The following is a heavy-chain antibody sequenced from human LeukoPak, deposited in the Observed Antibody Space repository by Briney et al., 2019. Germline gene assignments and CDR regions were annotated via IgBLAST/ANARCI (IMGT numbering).Heavy chain of an antibody. CDR3: ARASQLVSHSDY. D-gene: IGHD6-6*01. V-gene: IGHV1-18*01. CDR1: GGTFSSYA. J-gene: IGHJ4*02. CDR2: ISAYNGNT. Sequence: ASVTVSCKASGGTFSSYAISWVRQAPGQGLEWMGWISAYNGNTNYAQKLQGRVTMTTDTSTSTAYMELRSLRSDDTAVYYCARASQLVSHSDYWGQGTLVTVSS.